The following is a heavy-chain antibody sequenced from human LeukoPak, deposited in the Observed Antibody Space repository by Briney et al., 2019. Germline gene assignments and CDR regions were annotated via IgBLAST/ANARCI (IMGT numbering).Heavy chain of an antibody. J-gene: IGHJ4*02. CDR1: GGSFSGYY. Sequence: PSETLSLTCAVYGGSFSGYYWSWIRQPPGKGLEWIGEINHSGSTYYNPSLKSRVTISVDTSKNQFSLKLSSVTAADTAVYYCARDPDSGSYNFDYWGRGTLVTVSS. CDR3: ARDPDSGSYNFDY. D-gene: IGHD1-26*01. CDR2: INHSGST. V-gene: IGHV4-34*01.